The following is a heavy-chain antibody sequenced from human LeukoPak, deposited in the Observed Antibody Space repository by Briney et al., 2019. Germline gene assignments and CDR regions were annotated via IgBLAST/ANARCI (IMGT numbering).Heavy chain of an antibody. Sequence: PSETLSLTCTVSGGSISSYYWSWIQQPAGKGLEWIGRIYTSGSTNYNPSLKSRVTMSVDTSKNQFSLKLSSVTAADTAVYYCAREYWRTVFYWFDPWGQGTLVTVSS. V-gene: IGHV4-4*07. D-gene: IGHD3-9*01. CDR3: AREYWRTVFYWFDP. J-gene: IGHJ5*02. CDR2: IYTSGST. CDR1: GGSISSYY.